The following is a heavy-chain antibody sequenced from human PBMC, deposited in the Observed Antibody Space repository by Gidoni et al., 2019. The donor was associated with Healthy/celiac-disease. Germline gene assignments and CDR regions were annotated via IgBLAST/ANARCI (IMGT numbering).Heavy chain of an antibody. CDR3: ARDGPDYDFWSGYYDY. J-gene: IGHJ4*02. CDR2: INPNSGGT. D-gene: IGHD3-3*01. V-gene: IGHV1-2*02. Sequence: QVQLVQSGAEVKKPGASVKVSCKASGYTFTGYYMHWVRQAPGQGLEWMGWINPNSGGTNYAQKFQGRATMTRDTSISTAYMELSRLRSDDTAVYYCARDGPDYDFWSGYYDYWGQGTLVTVSS. CDR1: GYTFTGYY.